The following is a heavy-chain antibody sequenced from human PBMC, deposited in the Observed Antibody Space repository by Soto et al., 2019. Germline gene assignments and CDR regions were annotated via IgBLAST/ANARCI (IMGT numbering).Heavy chain of an antibody. Sequence: SETLSLTCTVSGGSISSYYWSWIRQPPGKGLEWIGYIYYSGSTNYNPSLKSRVTISVDTSKNQFSLKLSSVTAADTAVYYCARDITYYYGSGRYYIGPHWFDPWGQGALVTVSS. V-gene: IGHV4-59*01. J-gene: IGHJ5*02. D-gene: IGHD3-10*01. CDR2: IYYSGST. CDR3: ARDITYYYGSGRYYIGPHWFDP. CDR1: GGSISSYY.